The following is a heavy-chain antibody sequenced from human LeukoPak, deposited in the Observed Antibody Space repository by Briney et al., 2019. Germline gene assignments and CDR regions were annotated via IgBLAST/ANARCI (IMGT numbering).Heavy chain of an antibody. CDR2: IYYSGST. CDR1: GGSISSYY. J-gene: IGHJ6*03. D-gene: IGHD3-22*01. V-gene: IGHV4-59*01. CDR3: ARVLNYYDSSGYYDDYYYYYYMDV. Sequence: PSETQSLTCTVSGGSISSYYWSWIRQPPGKGLEWIGYIYYSGSTNYNPSLKSRVTISVDTSKNQFSLKLSSVTAADTAVYYCARVLNYYDSSGYYDDYYYYYYMDVWGKGTTVTVSS.